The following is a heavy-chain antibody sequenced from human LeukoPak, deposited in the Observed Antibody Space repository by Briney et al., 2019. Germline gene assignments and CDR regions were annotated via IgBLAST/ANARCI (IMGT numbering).Heavy chain of an antibody. CDR3: AARYYYGSGSTDDY. J-gene: IGHJ4*02. Sequence: GRSLRLSCAASGFTFSSYAMHWVRQAPGKGLEWVAVISYDGSNKYYADSVKGRSTISRDNSKNTPYLQMNSLRAEDTAVYYCAARYYYGSGSTDDYWGQGTLVTVSS. CDR2: ISYDGSNK. V-gene: IGHV3-30-3*01. D-gene: IGHD3-10*01. CDR1: GFTFSSYA.